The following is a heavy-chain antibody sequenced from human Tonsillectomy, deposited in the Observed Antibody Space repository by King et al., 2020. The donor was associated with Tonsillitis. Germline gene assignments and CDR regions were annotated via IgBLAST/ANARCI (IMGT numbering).Heavy chain of an antibody. J-gene: IGHJ5*02. CDR3: ARGRDNWFDP. D-gene: IGHD3-10*01. CDR1: GGTFSSYA. CDR2: IIPVFGTA. Sequence: QLVQSGAEVKKPGSSVKVSCKASGGTFSSYAISWVRQAPGQGLEWVGGIIPVFGTAIYAQKFQGTVTITADESTSTGYMELSSLKSEDTAVYYCARGRDNWFDPWGQGTLVTVSS. V-gene: IGHV1-69*01.